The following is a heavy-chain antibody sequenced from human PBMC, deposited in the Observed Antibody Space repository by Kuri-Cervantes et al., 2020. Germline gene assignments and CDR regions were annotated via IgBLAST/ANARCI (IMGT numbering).Heavy chain of an antibody. Sequence: GSLRLSCAVSGHSISSGYYWGWIRQPPGKGLEWIGSVYNSGDTYYTPSLKSRVTISVDTSKNQFSLKLSSVTAADSAVYYCARPITGTTWVAFHIWGLGTLVTVSS. V-gene: IGHV4-38-2*01. CDR1: GHSISSGYY. CDR2: VYNSGDT. CDR3: ARPITGTTWVAFHI. J-gene: IGHJ3*02. D-gene: IGHD1-7*01.